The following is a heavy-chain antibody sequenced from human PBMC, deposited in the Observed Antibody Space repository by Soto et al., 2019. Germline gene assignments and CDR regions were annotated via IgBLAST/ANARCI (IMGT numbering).Heavy chain of an antibody. CDR3: ARGSGDIYYFEY. D-gene: IGHD2-15*01. Sequence: PGGSLRLSCAASGFTFSSYSMNWVRQAPGKGLEWVSYYVDSVKGRFTISRDNAKNSLYLQMNSLRAEDTAVYYCARGSGDIYYFEYWGQGALVTVSS. V-gene: IGHV3-48*04. J-gene: IGHJ4*02. CDR1: GFTFSSYS.